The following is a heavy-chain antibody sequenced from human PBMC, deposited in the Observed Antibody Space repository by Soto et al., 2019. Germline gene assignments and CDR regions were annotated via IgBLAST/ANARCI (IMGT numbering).Heavy chain of an antibody. J-gene: IGHJ4*01. CDR3: SIGLCVVVVGARLYY. Sequence: SLSPSCTASGSTLGAYAMSWFRQPQAKGWDWGGFIRIKAYGRTTEYAASVKGRSTISRDDSKSIAYLKMNSLKTEERAVFYCSIGLCVVVVGARLYYWGRGTRVTVSS. V-gene: IGHV3-49*03. CDR1: GSTLGAYA. CDR2: IRIKAYGRTT. D-gene: IGHD2-15*01.